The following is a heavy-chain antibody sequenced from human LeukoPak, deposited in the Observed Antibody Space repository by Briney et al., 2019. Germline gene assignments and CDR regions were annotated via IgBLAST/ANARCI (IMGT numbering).Heavy chain of an antibody. CDR2: ISGSGGST. V-gene: IGHV3-23*01. J-gene: IGHJ4*02. CDR1: GFTSSSYA. Sequence: PGGSLRLSCAASGFTSSSYAMSWVRQAPGKGLEWVSAISGSGGSTYYADSVKGRFTISRDNSKNTLYLQMNSLRADDTALYYCAKDLRLSVGTSPFDYWGQGTLVTVSS. CDR3: AKDLRLSVGTSPFDY. D-gene: IGHD4-23*01.